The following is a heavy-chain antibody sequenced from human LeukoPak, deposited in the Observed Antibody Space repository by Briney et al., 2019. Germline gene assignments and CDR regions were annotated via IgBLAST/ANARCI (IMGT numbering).Heavy chain of an antibody. D-gene: IGHD3-16*01. V-gene: IGHV3-7*05. CDR2: IKQDGSEK. J-gene: IGHJ4*02. Sequence: GRSLRLSCAASGFTFSSYWMSWVRQAPGKGLEWVANIKQDGSEKNYVGSLKGRFTISRDNAKKSLYLQMNSLRAEDTAVYFCARSEWGGYDHWGQGTLVTVSS. CDR3: ARSEWGGYDH. CDR1: GFTFSSYW.